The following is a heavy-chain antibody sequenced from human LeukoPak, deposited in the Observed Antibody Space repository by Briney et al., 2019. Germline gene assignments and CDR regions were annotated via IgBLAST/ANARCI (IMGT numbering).Heavy chain of an antibody. CDR3: ARGAKSNAIDY. V-gene: IGHV3-23*01. J-gene: IGHJ4*02. CDR2: ISGSAGYT. Sequence: PGGSLRLSCAASGFTFNSYAMSWVRRAPGKGLEWVSSISGSAGYTYHADSVKGRFTMSRDNSKNTLYLQMHSLRADDTAVYYCARGAKSNAIDYWGQGTLVTVSS. CDR1: GFTFNSYA.